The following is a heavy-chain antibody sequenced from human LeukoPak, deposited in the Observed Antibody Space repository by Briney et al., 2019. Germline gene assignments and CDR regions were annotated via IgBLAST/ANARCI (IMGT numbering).Heavy chain of an antibody. J-gene: IGHJ4*02. V-gene: IGHV5-51*01. D-gene: IGHD6-13*01. CDR3: ARQNGLASAPDY. CDR1: GYSFTNYW. CDR2: IYPGDFDT. Sequence: GESLKISCQGSGYSFTNYWIGWVRQMPGKGLEWMVFIYPGDFDTKYGPSFQGQVTISADKSIRTAYLQWSSLKASDTAIYYCARQNGLASAPDYWGQGTLVTVSS.